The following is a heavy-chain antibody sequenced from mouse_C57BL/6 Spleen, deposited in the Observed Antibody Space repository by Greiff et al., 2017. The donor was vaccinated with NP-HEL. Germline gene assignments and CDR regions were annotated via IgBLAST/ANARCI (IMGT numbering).Heavy chain of an antibody. Sequence: EVQGVESGGGLVKPGGSLKLSCAASGFTFSDYGMHWVRQAPEKGLEWVAYISSGSSTIYYADTVKGRFTISRENAKNTLVLQMTSLRSEDTAMYYCARGLAGTFDYWGQGTTLTVSS. V-gene: IGHV5-17*01. CDR2: ISSGSSTI. D-gene: IGHD4-1*01. CDR3: ARGLAGTFDY. J-gene: IGHJ2*01. CDR1: GFTFSDYG.